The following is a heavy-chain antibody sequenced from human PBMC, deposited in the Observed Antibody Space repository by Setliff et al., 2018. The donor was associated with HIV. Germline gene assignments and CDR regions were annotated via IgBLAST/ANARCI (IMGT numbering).Heavy chain of an antibody. CDR3: ARGLAVAGKSYYSYYYMDV. D-gene: IGHD6-19*01. CDR1: GFTFSSYG. V-gene: IGHV3-33*01. CDR2: IWYDGTNK. Sequence: GESLKISCAASGFTFSSYGMHWVRQAPGKGLEWVAVIWYDGTNKYYADSVKGRFTISRDNFKNTLFLQMNSLRAEDTAVYYCARGLAVAGKSYYSYYYMDVWGKGTTVTVSS. J-gene: IGHJ6*03.